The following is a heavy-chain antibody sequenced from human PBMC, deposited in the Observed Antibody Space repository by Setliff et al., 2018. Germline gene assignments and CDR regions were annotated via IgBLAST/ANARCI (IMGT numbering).Heavy chain of an antibody. J-gene: IGHJ4*02. CDR2: LHTSGTT. D-gene: IGHD1-26*01. CDR1: GASISSGPYY. CDR3: ARDNTIVGATDY. V-gene: IGHV4-61*02. Sequence: SETLSLTCAVSGASISSGPYYWTWIRQPAGKGLEWVGRLHTSGTTTYNLSLKSRVTMSMDKANNQFSLRVTSVTAADTAVYFCARDNTIVGATDYWGQGILVTVSS.